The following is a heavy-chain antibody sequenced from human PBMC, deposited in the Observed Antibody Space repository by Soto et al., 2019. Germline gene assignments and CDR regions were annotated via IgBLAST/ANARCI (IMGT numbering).Heavy chain of an antibody. Sequence: GGSLRLSCAASGFTFSSYAMHWVRQAPGKGLEWVAVISYDGSNKYYADSVKGRFTISRDNSKNTLYLQMNSLRAEDTAVYYSARDNIRGSNFWSGYFPNWGQGTLVTVSS. CDR1: GFTFSSYA. J-gene: IGHJ4*02. CDR3: ARDNIRGSNFWSGYFPN. CDR2: ISYDGSNK. D-gene: IGHD3-3*01. V-gene: IGHV3-30-3*01.